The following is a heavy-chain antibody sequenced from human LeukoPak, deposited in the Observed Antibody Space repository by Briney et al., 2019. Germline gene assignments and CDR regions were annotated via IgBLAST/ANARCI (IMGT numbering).Heavy chain of an antibody. CDR2: INPNSGGT. Sequence: ASVKVSCKASGYTFTGYYMHWVRQAPGQGREWMGRINPNSGGTNYAQKFQGRVTMTGDTSISTAYMELSRLRSDDTAVYYCARVQFRAKDRWDLFDPWGQGTLVTVSS. CDR3: ARVQFRAKDRWDLFDP. J-gene: IGHJ5*02. CDR1: GYTFTGYY. D-gene: IGHD1-26*01. V-gene: IGHV1-2*06.